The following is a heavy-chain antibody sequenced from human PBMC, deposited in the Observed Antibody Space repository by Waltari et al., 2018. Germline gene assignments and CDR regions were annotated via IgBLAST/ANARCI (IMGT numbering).Heavy chain of an antibody. D-gene: IGHD6-13*01. CDR1: GFTFSSYG. CDR2: ISNNGNNK. Sequence: QVQLVESGGGVVQPGRSLRLSCAASGFTFSSYGMHWVRQAPGKGLEWGALISNNGNNKYYADSVKGRFTISRDNSKNTLYLQMNSLRPEDTAVYYCAKDLPGTSWSFDYWGQGALVTVSS. CDR3: AKDLPGTSWSFDY. J-gene: IGHJ4*02. V-gene: IGHV3-30*18.